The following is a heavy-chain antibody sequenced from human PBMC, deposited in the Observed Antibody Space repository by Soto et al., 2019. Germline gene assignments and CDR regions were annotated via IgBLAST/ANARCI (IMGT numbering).Heavy chain of an antibody. V-gene: IGHV3-23*01. Sequence: PGGSLRLSCAASGFTFNTYAMSWVRQAPGKGLEWVSAISGSGGSTHYADSVKGRFTISRDNSKNTVYLQMNSLRAEDTAVYYCTKGYCSRTSSYFDYYATDVWGQGTAVTVSS. CDR1: GFTFNTYA. D-gene: IGHD2-2*01. J-gene: IGHJ6*02. CDR3: TKGYCSRTSSYFDYYATDV. CDR2: ISGSGGST.